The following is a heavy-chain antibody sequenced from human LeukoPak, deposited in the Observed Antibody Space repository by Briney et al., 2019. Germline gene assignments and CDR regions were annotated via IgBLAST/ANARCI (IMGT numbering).Heavy chain of an antibody. Sequence: GGSLKLSCAASGFTFSSYSMNWVRQAPGKGLEWVSSISSSSSYIYYADSVKGRFTISRDNAKNSLYLQMNSLRAEDTAVYYCARGGSGGRYNWFDPWGQGTLVTVSS. CDR1: GFTFSSYS. CDR2: ISSSSSYI. V-gene: IGHV3-21*01. D-gene: IGHD3-16*01. CDR3: ARGGSGGRYNWFDP. J-gene: IGHJ5*02.